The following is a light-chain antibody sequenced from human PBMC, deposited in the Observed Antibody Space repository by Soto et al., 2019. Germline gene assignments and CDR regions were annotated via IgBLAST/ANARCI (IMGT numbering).Light chain of an antibody. Sequence: EFVLTQSPGTLSLSPWERATLSCRASQTVRNNYLAWYQQKPGQTPRLLIYDTSTRATGVPTRFSGSRSGAEFTLTINSLQSEDFAVYYCQPYNNWPLTFGGGTKVDI. CDR1: QTVRNN. J-gene: IGKJ4*01. V-gene: IGKV3-15*01. CDR2: DTS. CDR3: QPYNNWPLT.